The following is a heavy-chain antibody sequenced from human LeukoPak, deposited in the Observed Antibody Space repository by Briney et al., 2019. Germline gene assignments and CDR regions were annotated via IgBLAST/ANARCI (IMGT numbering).Heavy chain of an antibody. CDR1: GLTVSSNY. CDR2: IYSGGST. V-gene: IGHV3-53*01. D-gene: IGHD3-22*01. CDR3: ARDTVYDSSGYYYDY. J-gene: IGHJ4*02. Sequence: GGSLRLSCAASGLTVSSNYMSWVRQAPGRGLEWVSVIYSGGSTYYADSVKGRFTISRDNSKNTLYLQMNSLRAEDTAVYYCARDTVYDSSGYYYDYWGQGTLVTVSS.